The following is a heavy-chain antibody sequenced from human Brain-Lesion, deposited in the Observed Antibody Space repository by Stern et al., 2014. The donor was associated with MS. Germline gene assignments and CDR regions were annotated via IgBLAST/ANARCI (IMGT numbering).Heavy chain of an antibody. Sequence: QVQLGQSGAEVKKPGASVRVSCEASGNSFTHFYIHWVRQAPGKGLEWMGWINPNRGGTKFAQKFQGWVTITRDTSMTTAYMEVTSLTSDDTAVYYCARGGRYYADYWGQGTLVTVSS. J-gene: IGHJ4*02. CDR3: ARGGRYYADY. CDR2: INPNRGGT. CDR1: GNSFTHFY. V-gene: IGHV1-2*04. D-gene: IGHD2-2*01.